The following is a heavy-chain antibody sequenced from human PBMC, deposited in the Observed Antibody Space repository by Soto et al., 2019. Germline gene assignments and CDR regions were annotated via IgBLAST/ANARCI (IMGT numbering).Heavy chain of an antibody. V-gene: IGHV1-2*02. J-gene: IGHJ4*02. CDR2: INPYNGGT. CDR3: AREEIPVPGTRGGFDY. D-gene: IGHD6-19*01. CDR1: GYIFTGYY. Sequence: QVQLVQSGAEVKKPGASVKVSCKASGYIFTGYYMHWVRQAPGQGLEWMGWINPYNGGTNYPQKFQVRVTVTRDTSISAADMELGRLRSDDTAVYYCAREEIPVPGTRGGFDYWGQGTLVTVSS.